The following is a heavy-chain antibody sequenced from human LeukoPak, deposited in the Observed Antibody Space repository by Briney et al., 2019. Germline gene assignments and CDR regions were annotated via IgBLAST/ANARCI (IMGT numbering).Heavy chain of an antibody. V-gene: IGHV3-15*01. CDR3: STLWYGA. Sequence: GGSLRLSCAASGFTFTNAWMYWFRQAPGKGLEWVGRIKSKTDGGTSDYAAPVTGRFTISRDDSKSTLYLEMNSLKTEDTGVYYCSTLWYGAWGQGTLVTVSS. D-gene: IGHD3-10*01. J-gene: IGHJ5*02. CDR1: GFTFTNAW. CDR2: IKSKTDGGTS.